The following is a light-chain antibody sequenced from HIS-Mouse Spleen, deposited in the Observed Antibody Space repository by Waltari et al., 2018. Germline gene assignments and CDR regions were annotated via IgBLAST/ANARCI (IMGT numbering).Light chain of an antibody. CDR2: AAS. V-gene: IGKV1-9*01. CDR3: QQLNSYPPT. J-gene: IGKJ1*01. CDR1: QGISSY. Sequence: DIQLTQSPSFLSASVGDRVTITCRAIQGISSYLAWYQQKPGKAPKLLIYAASTLQSGVPSRFSGSGSVTECTLTISSLQPEDFATYYCQQLNSYPPTFGQGTKVEIK.